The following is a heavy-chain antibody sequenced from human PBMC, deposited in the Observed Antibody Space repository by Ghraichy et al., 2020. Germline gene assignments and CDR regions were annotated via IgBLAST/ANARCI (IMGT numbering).Heavy chain of an antibody. V-gene: IGHV3-72*01. CDR2: IKNRVGSYAT. CDR3: ATWIAGAPRY. D-gene: IGHD1-26*01. J-gene: IGHJ4*02. Sequence: LSLTCAASGFTFGDHYMDWVRQAPGKGLEWVGRIKNRVGSYATEYAAALTGRFSISRDKSRRSVYLQMSSLRFEDTAVYFCATWIAGAPRYWGQGTLVTVSS. CDR1: GFTFGDHY.